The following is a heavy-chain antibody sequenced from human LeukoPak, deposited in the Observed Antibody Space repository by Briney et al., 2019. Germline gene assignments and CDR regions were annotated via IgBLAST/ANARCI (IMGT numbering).Heavy chain of an antibody. D-gene: IGHD6-13*01. V-gene: IGHV4-39*07. CDR2: IYHSGST. Sequence: SETLSLTCTVSGGSISSSSYYWGWIRQPPGKGLEWIGEIYHSGSTNYNPSLKSRVTISVDKSKNQFSLKLSSVTAADTAVYYCARARKTKGIAAAGSLFDIWGQGTMVTVSS. CDR1: GGSISSSSYY. J-gene: IGHJ3*02. CDR3: ARARKTKGIAAAGSLFDI.